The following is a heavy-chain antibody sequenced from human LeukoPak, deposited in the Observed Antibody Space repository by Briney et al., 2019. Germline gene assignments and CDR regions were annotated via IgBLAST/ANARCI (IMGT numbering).Heavy chain of an antibody. CDR1: GGSISSYY. V-gene: IGHV3-23*01. D-gene: IGHD3-9*01. J-gene: IGHJ4*02. CDR3: AKDAYYDILTGHYYFDY. Sequence: ETLSLTCTVSGGSISSYYWSWIRQPPGKGLEWVSAISGSGGSTYYADSVKGRFTISRDNSKNTLYLQMNSLRAEDTAVYYCAKDAYYDILTGHYYFDYWGQGTLVTVSS. CDR2: ISGSGGST.